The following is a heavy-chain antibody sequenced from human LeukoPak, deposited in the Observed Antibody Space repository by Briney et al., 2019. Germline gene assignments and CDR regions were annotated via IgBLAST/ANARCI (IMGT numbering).Heavy chain of an antibody. V-gene: IGHV3-21*01. CDR1: GFTFSSYS. CDR3: AKEGQYYFDY. J-gene: IGHJ4*02. CDR2: ISSSSSYI. Sequence: GGSLRLSCAASGFTFSSYSMNWVRQAPGKGLEWVSSISSSSSYIYYADSVKGRFTISRDNSKNTIYLQMNSLRAEDTAVYYCAKEGQYYFDYWGQGTLVTVSS.